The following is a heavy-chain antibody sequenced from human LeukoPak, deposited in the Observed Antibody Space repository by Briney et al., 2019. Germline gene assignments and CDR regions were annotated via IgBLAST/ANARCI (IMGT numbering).Heavy chain of an antibody. D-gene: IGHD6-19*01. Sequence: ASVKVSCKASGYTFTSYYMHWVRQAPGQGLEWMGIINPSGGSTSYAQKFQGRVTMTRDMSTSTVYMELSSLRSEDTAVYYCARVSKSSGWNNYYYYMDVWGKGTTVTVSS. CDR1: GYTFTSYY. CDR3: ARVSKSSGWNNYYYYMDV. J-gene: IGHJ6*03. CDR2: INPSGGST. V-gene: IGHV1-46*01.